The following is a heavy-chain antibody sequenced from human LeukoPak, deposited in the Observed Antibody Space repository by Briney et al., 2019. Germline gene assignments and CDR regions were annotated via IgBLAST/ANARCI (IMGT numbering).Heavy chain of an antibody. CDR2: IYHSGST. D-gene: IGHD3-10*01. CDR3: VNKRPVFYASGSYYPNYFYYGMDV. V-gene: IGHV4-4*02. J-gene: IGHJ6*02. Sequence: SGTLSLTCAVSGTSISSTNWWSWVRQPPGKGLEWIGEIYHSGSTNYNPSLKSRVSISVDTSKNQFSLKLTSVTAADTALYYCVNKRPVFYASGSYYPNYFYYGMDVWGQGTTVTVSS. CDR1: GTSISSTNW.